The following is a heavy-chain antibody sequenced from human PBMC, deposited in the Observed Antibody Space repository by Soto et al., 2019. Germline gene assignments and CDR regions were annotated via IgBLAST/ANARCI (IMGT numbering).Heavy chain of an antibody. CDR3: ATFLHLRPLGY. J-gene: IGHJ4*02. V-gene: IGHV1-18*01. CDR1: GYTFTNYG. Sequence: QVQLVQSGGEVKKPGASVNVSCKTSGYTFTNYGISWVRQAPGQGLEFMGWITTYNGNTNYAQKFQDRVTMTRDTATSTAYMELRSPRSDDTAMYYCATFLHLRPLGYWGQGTLVTVSS. CDR2: ITTYNGNT. D-gene: IGHD2-21*01.